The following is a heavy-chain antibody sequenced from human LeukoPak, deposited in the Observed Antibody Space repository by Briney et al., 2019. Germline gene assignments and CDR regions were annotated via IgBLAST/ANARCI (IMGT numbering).Heavy chain of an antibody. V-gene: IGHV3-7*04. CDR2: IKQDGSEK. D-gene: IGHD1-26*01. CDR1: GFTFSSYW. Sequence: PGGSLRLSCAASGFTFSSYWMSWVRQAPGKGLEWVANIKQDGSEKYYVDSVKGRFTISRDNAMNTLYLQMNSLGAEDTAVYYCARVGQGEWFFDLWGRGTLVTVSS. CDR3: ARVGQGEWFFDL. J-gene: IGHJ2*01.